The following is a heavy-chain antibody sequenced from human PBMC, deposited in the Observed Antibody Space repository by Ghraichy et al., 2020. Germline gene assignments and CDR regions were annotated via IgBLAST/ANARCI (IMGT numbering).Heavy chain of an antibody. CDR2: ISSNGGST. CDR3: ARDRGYCTSTNCYAGHYYNDYGMDV. D-gene: IGHD2-2*01. V-gene: IGHV3-11*04. Sequence: GGSLRLSCAASGFTFSDYYMYWIRQAPGKGLEWVSDISSNGGSTYYVDSVKGRFTISRDNAKNSLYLQMNSLRAEDTAVYFCARDRGYCTSTNCYAGHYYNDYGMDVWGQGTPVTVSS. J-gene: IGHJ6*02. CDR1: GFTFSDYY.